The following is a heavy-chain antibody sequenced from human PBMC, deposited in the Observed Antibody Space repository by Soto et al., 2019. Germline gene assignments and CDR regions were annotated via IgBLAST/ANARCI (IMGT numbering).Heavy chain of an antibody. CDR3: ARAYPNSSSWLDNAFDI. V-gene: IGHV1-69*01. D-gene: IGHD6-13*01. J-gene: IGHJ3*02. CDR1: GGTFSSYA. CDR2: IIPIFGTA. Sequence: QVQLVQSGAEVKKPGSSVKVSCKASGGTFSSYAISWVRQAPGQGLEWMGGIIPIFGTANYAQKFQGRVTITADESTSTAYMELSSMRSEDTAVYYCARAYPNSSSWLDNAFDIWGQGTMVTVSS.